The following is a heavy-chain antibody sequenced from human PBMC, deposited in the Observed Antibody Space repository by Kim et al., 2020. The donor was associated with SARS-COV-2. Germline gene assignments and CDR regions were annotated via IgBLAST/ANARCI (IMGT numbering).Heavy chain of an antibody. CDR2: INPNSGGT. CDR3: ARGGGQGVVVTAPADY. D-gene: IGHD2-21*02. CDR1: GYTFTGYY. Sequence: ASVKVSCKASGYTFTGYYMHWVRQAPGQGLEWMGWINPNSGGTNYAQKFQGWVTMTRDTSISTAYMELSRLRSDDTAVYYCARGGGQGVVVTAPADYWGQGTLVTVSS. V-gene: IGHV1-2*04. J-gene: IGHJ4*02.